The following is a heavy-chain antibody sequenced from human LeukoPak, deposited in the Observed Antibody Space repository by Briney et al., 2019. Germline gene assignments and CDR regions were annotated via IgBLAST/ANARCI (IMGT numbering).Heavy chain of an antibody. J-gene: IGHJ6*03. CDR1: GYTFTGYY. Sequence: VASVKVSCKASGYTFTGYYIHWVQQAPGQGLEWMGWINPSSGGAKYAQNFQGRVIMTTDTSVSTAYMELSSLRSDDTAVYYCARSSPPTYYHFYYYMDVWGKGSTVTVSS. V-gene: IGHV1-2*02. CDR3: ARSSPPTYYHFYYYMDV. CDR2: INPSSGGA. D-gene: IGHD6-13*01.